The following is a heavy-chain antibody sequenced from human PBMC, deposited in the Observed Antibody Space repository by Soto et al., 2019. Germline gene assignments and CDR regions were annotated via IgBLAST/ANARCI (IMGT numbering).Heavy chain of an antibody. Sequence: PSETLSLTCTVSGGSISSYYWSWIRQPPGKGLEWIGYISYSGSTNYNPSLKSRVTISVDTSKNQFSLKLSSVTAADTAVYYCAREGYSSGYYYYAMDVWGQGTTVTVSS. J-gene: IGHJ6*02. CDR3: AREGYSSGYYYYAMDV. V-gene: IGHV4-59*01. CDR2: ISYSGST. CDR1: GGSISSYY. D-gene: IGHD3-22*01.